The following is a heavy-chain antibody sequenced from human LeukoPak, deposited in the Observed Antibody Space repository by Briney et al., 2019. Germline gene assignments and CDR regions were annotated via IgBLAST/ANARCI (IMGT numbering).Heavy chain of an antibody. Sequence: PGGSLRLSCASSRFTVSGNYMTWVRRAPGKGLEWVAVIWYDGSNKYYADSVKGRFTISRDNSKNTLYLQMNSLRAEDTAVYYCARDPPYYYDSSGYGSAFDIWGQGTMVTVSS. V-gene: IGHV3-33*08. CDR2: IWYDGSNK. J-gene: IGHJ3*02. CDR1: RFTVSGNY. CDR3: ARDPPYYYDSSGYGSAFDI. D-gene: IGHD3-22*01.